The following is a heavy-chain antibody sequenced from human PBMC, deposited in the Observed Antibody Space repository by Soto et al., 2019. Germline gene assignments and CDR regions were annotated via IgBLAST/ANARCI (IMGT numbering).Heavy chain of an antibody. D-gene: IGHD5-18*01. V-gene: IGHV3-11*01. J-gene: IGHJ6*02. CDR1: GFTFSDYY. CDR2: ISSSGSTI. CDR3: ARAYSYYDYYGMEV. Sequence: GGSLRLSCAASGFTFSDYYMSWIRQAPGKGLAWVSYISSSGSTICYADSVKGRFTISRDNAKNSLYLQINSLRAEHTAVYHCARAYSYYDYYGMEVWGQGTTVTVSS.